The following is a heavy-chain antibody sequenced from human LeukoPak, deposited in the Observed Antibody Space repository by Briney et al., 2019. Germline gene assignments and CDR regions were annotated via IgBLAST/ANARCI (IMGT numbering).Heavy chain of an antibody. CDR2: IIPIFGTA. J-gene: IGHJ5*02. D-gene: IGHD1-7*01. V-gene: IGHV1-69*01. Sequence: SVRVSCKASGGTFSSYAISWVRQAPGQGLEWMGGIIPIFGTANYAQKFQGRVTITADESTSTAYMELSSLRSEDTAVYYCARDRTRNNWNYDWFDPWGQGTLVTVSS. CDR1: GGTFSSYA. CDR3: ARDRTRNNWNYDWFDP.